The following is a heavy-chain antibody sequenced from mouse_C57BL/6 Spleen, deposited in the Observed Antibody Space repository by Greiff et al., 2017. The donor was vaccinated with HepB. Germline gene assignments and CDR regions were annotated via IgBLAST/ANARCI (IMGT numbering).Heavy chain of an antibody. CDR3: TRDTTVVATRAMDY. D-gene: IGHD1-1*01. J-gene: IGHJ4*01. CDR2: ISSGGDYI. CDR1: GFTFSSYA. Sequence: EVHLVESGEGLVKPGGSLKLSCAASGFTFSSYAMSWVRQTPEKRLEWVAYISSGGDYIYYADTVKGRFTISRDNARNTLYLQMSSLKSEDTAMYYCTRDTTVVATRAMDYWGQGTSVTVSA. V-gene: IGHV5-9-1*02.